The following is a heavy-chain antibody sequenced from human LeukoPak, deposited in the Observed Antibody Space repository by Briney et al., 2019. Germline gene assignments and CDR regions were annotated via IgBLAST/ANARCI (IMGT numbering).Heavy chain of an antibody. CDR3: AKTGNPPTGDY. J-gene: IGHJ4*02. Sequence: GGSLRLSCAASGFTVSSNYMSWVRQAPGKGLEWVSVIYSGGYTYYADSVKGRLTISRDNSNNTLYLQMNSLRDEDTAIYYCAKTGNPPTGDYWGQGTLVTVSS. V-gene: IGHV3-53*01. D-gene: IGHD1-1*01. CDR1: GFTVSSNY. CDR2: IYSGGYT.